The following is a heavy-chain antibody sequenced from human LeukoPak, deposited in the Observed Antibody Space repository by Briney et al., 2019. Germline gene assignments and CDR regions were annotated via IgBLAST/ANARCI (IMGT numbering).Heavy chain of an antibody. J-gene: IGHJ5*02. Sequence: SETLSLTCTVSGGSISSSSYYWGWIRQPPGKGLEWIGSIYYSGSTYYNPSLKGRVTISVDTSKNQFSLKLSSVTAADTAVYYCARQTNDFWSGYYWIDPWGQGTLVTVSS. CDR1: GGSISSSSYY. D-gene: IGHD3-3*01. CDR3: ARQTNDFWSGYYWIDP. V-gene: IGHV4-39*01. CDR2: IYYSGST.